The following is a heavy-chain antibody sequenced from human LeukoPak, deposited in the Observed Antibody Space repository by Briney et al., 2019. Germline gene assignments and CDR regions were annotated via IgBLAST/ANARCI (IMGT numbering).Heavy chain of an antibody. D-gene: IGHD6-19*01. Sequence: SETLSLTCTVSGVSISSSSYYWGRIRQPPGKGLEWIGSIYYSGSTYYNPSLKSRVTISVDTSKNQFSLKLSSVTAADTAVYYCARTVGHDSSGDLHGAFDIWGQGTMVTVSS. CDR2: IYYSGST. V-gene: IGHV4-39*07. CDR1: GVSISSSSYY. J-gene: IGHJ3*02. CDR3: ARTVGHDSSGDLHGAFDI.